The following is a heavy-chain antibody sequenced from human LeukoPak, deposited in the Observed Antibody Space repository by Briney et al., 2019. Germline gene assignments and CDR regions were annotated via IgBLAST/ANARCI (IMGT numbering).Heavy chain of an antibody. CDR2: ISSSSYI. D-gene: IGHD5-24*01. CDR1: GFTFSSYS. J-gene: IGHJ3*02. Sequence: GGSLRLSCAASGFTFSSYSMNWVRQAPGRGLEWVSSISSSSYIYYADSVKGRFTISRDNAKNSLYLQMNSLRAEDTAVYYCARLLGMVTTYDIWGQGTMVTVSS. CDR3: ARLLGMVTTYDI. V-gene: IGHV3-21*01.